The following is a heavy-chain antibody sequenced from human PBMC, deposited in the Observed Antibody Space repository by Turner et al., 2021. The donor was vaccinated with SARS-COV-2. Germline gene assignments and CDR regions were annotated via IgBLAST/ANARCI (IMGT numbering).Heavy chain of an antibody. Sequence: QVQLQEWGAGLLRPSETLSLVCDIYGGSSTGHYWSWIRQPPGKGLEWSAEMNRAGSTNYNPSLKSRVSISLDTSKNQFFLKLTSVTAADTAMFYCAVSKYGSGTYDLWGQGTLVTVSS. D-gene: IGHD3-10*01. CDR1: GGSSTGHY. V-gene: IGHV4-34*01. CDR2: MNRAGST. CDR3: AVSKYGSGTYDL. J-gene: IGHJ1*01.